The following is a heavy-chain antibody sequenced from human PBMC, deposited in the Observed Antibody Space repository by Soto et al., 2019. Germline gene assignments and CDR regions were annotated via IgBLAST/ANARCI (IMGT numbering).Heavy chain of an antibody. CDR3: ARTNGNYYDSSGSLYYYYGMDV. CDR1: GYTFTSYA. Sequence: QVQLVQSGAEVKKPGASVKVSCKASGYTFTSYAMHWVRQAPGQRLEWMGWINAGNGNTKYSQKFQGRVTITRDTSASTAYMELSSLRSEDTAVYYRARTNGNYYDSSGSLYYYYGMDVWGQGTTVTVSS. V-gene: IGHV1-3*01. J-gene: IGHJ6*02. CDR2: INAGNGNT. D-gene: IGHD3-22*01.